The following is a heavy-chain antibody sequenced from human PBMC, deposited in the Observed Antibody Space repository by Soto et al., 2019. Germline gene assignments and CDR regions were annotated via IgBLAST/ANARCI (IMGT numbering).Heavy chain of an antibody. V-gene: IGHV6-1*01. J-gene: IGHJ4*02. CDR3: ASSHAGAHITAAVH. Sequence: SQTRSLTCFISGDRVSSNSAAWNWIRQSPSRGLEWLGRTYHRSQWYNDYAVSVKGRIIINPDTSKNQFSLQLSSVTPEDTAVYYCASSHAGAHITAAVHWGQGTLVTVSS. CDR1: GDRVSSNSAA. CDR2: TYHRSQWYN. D-gene: IGHD6-13*01.